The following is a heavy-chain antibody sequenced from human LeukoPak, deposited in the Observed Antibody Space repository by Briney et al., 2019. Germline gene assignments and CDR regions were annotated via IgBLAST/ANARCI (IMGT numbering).Heavy chain of an antibody. CDR2: ISSSGSYI. J-gene: IGHJ4*02. CDR3: ARDEWVTGSHGD. D-gene: IGHD1-26*01. Sequence: GGSLRLSCAASAFTFSSYSMNWVRQAPGKGLEWVSSISSSGSYIYYADSVKGRFTISRDNAKNSLYLQMNSLRAEDTAVYYCARDEWVTGSHGDWGQGTLVTVSS. CDR1: AFTFSSYS. V-gene: IGHV3-21*01.